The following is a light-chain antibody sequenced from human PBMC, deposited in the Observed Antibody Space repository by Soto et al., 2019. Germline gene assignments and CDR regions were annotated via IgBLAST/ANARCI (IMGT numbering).Light chain of an antibody. V-gene: IGLV2-14*01. CDR3: TSYTSTSTSYV. Sequence: QSALTQPASVSGSPGQSITISCAGTSSDVGRYTYVSWYQQHPGKAPKLIIYDVYNRPSGVSNWFSGSKSGNTASLTISGLQAEDEADYYCTSYTSTSTSYVFGGGTKVTVL. J-gene: IGLJ1*01. CDR1: SSDVGRYTY. CDR2: DVY.